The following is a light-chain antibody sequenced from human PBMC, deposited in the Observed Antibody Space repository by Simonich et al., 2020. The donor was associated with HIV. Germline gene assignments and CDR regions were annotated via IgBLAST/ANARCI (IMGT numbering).Light chain of an antibody. J-gene: IGLJ3*02. V-gene: IGLV6-57*01. Sequence: NFMLTHPHSVSESPGKTVTISCTRSSGSIASNYVQWYQQRPGSSPTTVLYEDDQRPSGVPDRFSGSIDSSSNSASLTISGLKTEDEADYYCQSYDSSNWVFGGGTKLTVL. CDR3: QSYDSSNWV. CDR2: EDD. CDR1: SGSIASNY.